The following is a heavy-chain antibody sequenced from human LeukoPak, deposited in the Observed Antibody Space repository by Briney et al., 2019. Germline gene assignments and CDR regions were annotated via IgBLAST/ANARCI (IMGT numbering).Heavy chain of an antibody. CDR3: SRADYYGSGSPISLDV. CDR1: GFTFSDYY. V-gene: IGHV3-49*04. J-gene: IGHJ6*04. D-gene: IGHD3-10*01. CDR2: IRSKTYGETT. Sequence: GESLKISCAASGFTFSDYYMSWVRQAPGKGLEWVVFIRSKTYGETTEYAASVKGRFTISRDDSKSIAYLQMNSLKTEDTAVYYCSRADYYGSGSPISLDVWGKGTTVTVSS.